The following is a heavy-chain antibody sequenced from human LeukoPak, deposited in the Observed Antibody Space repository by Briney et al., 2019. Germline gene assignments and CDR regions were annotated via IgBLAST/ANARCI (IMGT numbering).Heavy chain of an antibody. J-gene: IGHJ6*03. CDR1: GFTFDDYA. CDR2: ISWNSGSI. D-gene: IGHD6-13*01. V-gene: IGHV3-9*01. CDR3: AREEQELVRDYYYYMDV. Sequence: PGRSLRLSCAASGFTFDDYAMHWVRQAPGKGLEWVSGISWNSGSIGYADSVKGRFTISRDNARNVLYLQMTSLSGDDSAVYYCAREEQELVRDYYYYMDVWGKGTTVTVSS.